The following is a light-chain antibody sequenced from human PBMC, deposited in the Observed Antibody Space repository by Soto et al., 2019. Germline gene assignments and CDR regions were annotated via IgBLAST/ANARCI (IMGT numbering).Light chain of an antibody. CDR2: EDN. Sequence: QSALTQPASVSGSPGQSITISCTETSSDVGSYNLVSWYQHHPGKAPELMIYEDNKRPSGVSNRFSGSKSGNTASLTISGLQAEDEADCYCCSYAGRNTYVFGTGTKVTVL. J-gene: IGLJ1*01. V-gene: IGLV2-23*01. CDR1: SSDVGSYNL. CDR3: CSYAGRNTYV.